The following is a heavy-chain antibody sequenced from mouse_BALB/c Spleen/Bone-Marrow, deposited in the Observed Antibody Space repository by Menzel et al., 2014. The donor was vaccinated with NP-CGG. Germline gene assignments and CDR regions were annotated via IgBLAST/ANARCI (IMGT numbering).Heavy chain of an antibody. V-gene: IGHV5-6-4*01. D-gene: IGHD1-1*01. CDR1: GFTFSSYT. Sequence: EVMLVESGGGLVKPGGSLKLSCAASGFTFSSYTMSWVRQTPEKRLEWVATISSGGSYTYYPDGVKGRFTISRDNAKNTLYLQMSSLKSEDTAMYYCTRDPFYYGSSYAVVYWGQGTSVTVSS. CDR3: TRDPFYYGSSYAVVY. CDR2: ISSGGSYT. J-gene: IGHJ4*01.